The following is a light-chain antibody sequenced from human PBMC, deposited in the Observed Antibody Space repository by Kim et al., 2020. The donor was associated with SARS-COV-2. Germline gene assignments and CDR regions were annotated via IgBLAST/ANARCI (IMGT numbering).Light chain of an antibody. V-gene: IGLV2-14*03. J-gene: IGLJ2*01. Sequence: GQSITISCTGTNSDIGGTVYVSWYQKKSGKAPRLMIYDVSNRPSGISNRFSGSKFGNTASLTISGLQAEDEADYYCSSYTNYNTVVFGGGTKLTVL. CDR3: SSYTNYNTVV. CDR1: NSDIGGTVY. CDR2: DVS.